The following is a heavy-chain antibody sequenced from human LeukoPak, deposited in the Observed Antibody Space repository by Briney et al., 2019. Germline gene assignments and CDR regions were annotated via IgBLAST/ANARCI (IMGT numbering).Heavy chain of an antibody. D-gene: IGHD4-17*01. CDR3: ARDLPDGDRMEGAFGY. V-gene: IGHV1-18*01. CDR2: ISAYNGNT. Sequence: ASVKVSCKASGYTFTSYGISWVRQAPGQGLEWMGWISAYNGNTNYAQKLQGRVTMTTDTSTSTAYMELRSLRSDDTAVYYCARDLPDGDRMEGAFGYWGQGTLVTVSS. J-gene: IGHJ4*02. CDR1: GYTFTSYG.